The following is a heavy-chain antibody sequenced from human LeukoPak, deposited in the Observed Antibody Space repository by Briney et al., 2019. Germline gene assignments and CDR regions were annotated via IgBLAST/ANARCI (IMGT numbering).Heavy chain of an antibody. CDR1: GFTVSSNY. CDR2: IYSGGST. CDR3: ARVKYGDARYGFPAPFDY. V-gene: IGHV3-53*01. Sequence: GGSLRLSCAASGFTVSSNYMSWVRQAPGKGLEWVSVIYSGGSTYYADSVKGRFTIPRDNSKNTLYLQMNSLRAEDTAVYYCARVKYGDARYGFPAPFDYWGQGTLVTVSS. J-gene: IGHJ4*02. D-gene: IGHD4-17*01.